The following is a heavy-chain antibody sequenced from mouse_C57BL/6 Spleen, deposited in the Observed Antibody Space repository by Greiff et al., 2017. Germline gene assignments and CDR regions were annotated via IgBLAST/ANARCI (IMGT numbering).Heavy chain of an antibody. J-gene: IGHJ3*01. D-gene: IGHD3-2*02. CDR2: LDPSDSEP. CDR1: GYTFPSYW. CDR3: ARGTAQATGFAY. V-gene: IGHV1-52*01. Sequence: VQLQQPGAELVRPGSSVKLSCKASGYTFPSYWLHWVKQRPIQGLEWIGNLDPSDSEPHYTQNFQDKDTLTVDKSSSTAYMQLSSLTSEDSAVDYGARGTAQATGFAYGGQGTLVTVSA.